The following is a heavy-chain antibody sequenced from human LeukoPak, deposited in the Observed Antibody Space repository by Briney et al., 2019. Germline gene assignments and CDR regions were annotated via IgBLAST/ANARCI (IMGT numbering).Heavy chain of an antibody. CDR1: GGSISSSGYY. CDR2: IYYSRST. CDR3: ARGRYYDFWSGHTNFDY. Sequence: SETLSLTCTVSGGSISSSGYYWGWIRQPPGKGLECIGSIYYSRSTYYNPSLKSRVTISVDTSKNQFSLKLSSVTAADTAVYYYARGRYYDFWSGHTNFDYWGQGTLVTVSS. D-gene: IGHD3-3*01. V-gene: IGHV4-39*01. J-gene: IGHJ4*02.